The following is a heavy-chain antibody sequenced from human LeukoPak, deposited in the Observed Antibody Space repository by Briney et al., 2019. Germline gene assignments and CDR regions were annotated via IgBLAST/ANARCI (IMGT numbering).Heavy chain of an antibody. CDR2: IYYSGST. V-gene: IGHV4-61*01. Sequence: SGTLSLTCTVSGGSISSSSYYWSWIRQPPGKGLEWIGYIYYSGSTNYNPSLKSRVTISVDTSKNQFSLKLTSVTAADTALYYCARSQFSGNWFDPWGQGTLVTVSS. CDR3: ARSQFSGNWFDP. CDR1: GGSISSSSYY. J-gene: IGHJ5*02.